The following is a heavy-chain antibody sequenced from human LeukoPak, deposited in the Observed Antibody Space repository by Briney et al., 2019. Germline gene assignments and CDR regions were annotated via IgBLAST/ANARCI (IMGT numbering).Heavy chain of an antibody. CDR1: GFTFSSYA. CDR3: ARVHRAGGLVGATLTYFDY. D-gene: IGHD1-26*01. J-gene: IGHJ4*02. Sequence: PGGSLRLSCAASGFTFSSYAMHWVRQAPGKGLEWVAVISYDGSNKYYADSVKGRFTISRDNSKNTLYLQMNSLRAEDTAVYYCARVHRAGGLVGATLTYFDYWGQGTLVTVSS. V-gene: IGHV3-30-3*01. CDR2: ISYDGSNK.